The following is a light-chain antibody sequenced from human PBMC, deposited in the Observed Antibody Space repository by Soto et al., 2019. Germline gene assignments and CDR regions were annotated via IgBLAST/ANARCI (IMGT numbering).Light chain of an antibody. CDR3: QQSYSNVIT. CDR2: GAS. Sequence: DIQMTPSPSSLSSSVGDRVTITCRASQDISDYLTWYHQRPGNAPKVLVYGASSLQSGVPSRFSGSGAGTDFSLTIASLQPEDLGTYYCQQSYSNVITFGQGTRLEIK. V-gene: IGKV1-39*01. J-gene: IGKJ5*01. CDR1: QDISDY.